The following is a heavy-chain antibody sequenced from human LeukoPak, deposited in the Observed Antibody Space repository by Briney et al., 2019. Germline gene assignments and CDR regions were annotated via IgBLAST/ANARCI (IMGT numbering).Heavy chain of an antibody. CDR2: INPRGGST. CDR1: GCTFTSFY. D-gene: IGHD3-10*01. V-gene: IGHV1-46*01. CDR3: ARDYHGSGSLTTFDY. Sequence: ASVKVSCKASGCTFTSFYMHWVRQAPGQGLEWMGIINPRGGSTTSAQKFQGRVTLTRDTSTTTVYMELSSLRSEDTAVYYCARDYHGSGSLTTFDYWGQGTPVTVSS. J-gene: IGHJ4*02.